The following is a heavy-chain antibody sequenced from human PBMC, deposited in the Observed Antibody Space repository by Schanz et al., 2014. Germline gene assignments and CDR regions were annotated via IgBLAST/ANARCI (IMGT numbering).Heavy chain of an antibody. CDR2: ISGRDGST. J-gene: IGHJ4*02. CDR3: TADLWFGAVWGVW. Sequence: EVQLVESGGGLVQPGKSLRLSCAASGFTFDKYAMHWVRQAPGKGLEWVSAISGRDGSTYYADSVRGRFTISRDNSKNTLYLQMTSRRAEDTAVYYCTADLWFGAVWGVWWGQGTLVTVSS. D-gene: IGHD3-10*01. CDR1: GFTFDKYA. V-gene: IGHV3-23*04.